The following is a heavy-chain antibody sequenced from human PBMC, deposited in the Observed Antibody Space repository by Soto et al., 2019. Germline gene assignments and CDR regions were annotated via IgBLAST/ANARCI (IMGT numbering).Heavy chain of an antibody. D-gene: IGHD3-3*02. J-gene: IGHJ6*02. CDR1: GGSFSSNNHY. CDR2: INHSGST. Sequence: SETLSLTCTVSGGSFSSNNHYWVWIRQPAGKGLEWIGEINHSGSTNYNPFLKSRVTRSVDTSKNQFSLKLSSVTAADTAVYYCARGISLRLSNYYYYYGMDVWGQGTTVTVSS. V-gene: IGHV4-39*07. CDR3: ARGISLRLSNYYYYYGMDV.